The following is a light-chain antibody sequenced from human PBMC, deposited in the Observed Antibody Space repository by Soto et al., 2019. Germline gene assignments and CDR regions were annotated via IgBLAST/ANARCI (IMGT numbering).Light chain of an antibody. Sequence: DIVLTQSPATLSLSPGERVTLSCGASPSVSSSRLAWYQQKPGQAPRLLMYGASRRAFGIPDRFSGSGSGTDFTLTISRLEPEDFAVYYCQQRSNWPPTFGQGTRLEIK. V-gene: IGKV3D-20*02. J-gene: IGKJ5*01. CDR1: PSVSSSR. CDR3: QQRSNWPPT. CDR2: GAS.